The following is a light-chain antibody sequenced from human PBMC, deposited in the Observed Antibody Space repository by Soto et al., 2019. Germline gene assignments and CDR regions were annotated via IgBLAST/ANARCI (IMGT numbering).Light chain of an antibody. Sequence: DIVLTPSPATLSLSPGARATLSCRASQSVSRYLAWYQQKPGQAPDSILPLHPTPSCPPYPILSPHSPKDLGHFSHHSLQSEDFAVYYCQQYNNWPTWTFGQGTKVDI. CDR1: QSVSRY. CDR3: QQYNNWPTWT. CDR2: PTP. V-gene: IGKV3-15*01. J-gene: IGKJ1*01.